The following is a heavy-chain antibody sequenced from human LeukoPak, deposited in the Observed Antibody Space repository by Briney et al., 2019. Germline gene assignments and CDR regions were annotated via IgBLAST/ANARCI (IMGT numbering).Heavy chain of an antibody. Sequence: ASVKVSCKASGGTFSSYAISWVRQAPGQGLEWMGGIIPIFGTANYAQKFQGRVTITADKSTSTAYMELSSLRSEDTAVYYCAESAYYYDSSGYYPLDAFDIWGQGTMVTVSS. J-gene: IGHJ3*02. CDR2: IIPIFGTA. D-gene: IGHD3-22*01. CDR1: GGTFSSYA. V-gene: IGHV1-69*06. CDR3: AESAYYYDSSGYYPLDAFDI.